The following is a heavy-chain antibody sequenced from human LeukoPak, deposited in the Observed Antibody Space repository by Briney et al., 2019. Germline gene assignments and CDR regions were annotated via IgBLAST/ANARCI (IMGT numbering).Heavy chain of an antibody. D-gene: IGHD3-22*01. V-gene: IGHV4-34*01. J-gene: IGHJ4*02. CDR1: GGSISSYY. CDR2: INHSGST. Sequence: SETLSLTCTVSGGSISSYYWSWIRQPPGKGLEWIGEINHSGSTNYNPSLKSRVTISVDTSKNQFSLKLSSVTAADTAVYYCARFVDYYDTSGPHYFDYWGQGTLVTVSS. CDR3: ARFVDYYDTSGPHYFDY.